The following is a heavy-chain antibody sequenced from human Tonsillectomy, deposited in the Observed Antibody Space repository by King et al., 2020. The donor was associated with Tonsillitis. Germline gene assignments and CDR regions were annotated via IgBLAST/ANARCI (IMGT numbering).Heavy chain of an antibody. CDR2: ISSRGSTI. CDR3: ARAYSSSWYCVDY. Sequence: VQLVESGGGLVQPGGSLRLSCAASGFTFSSYEMNWVRQAPGKGLEWVSYISSRGSTIYYADSVKGRFTISRDNAKNSLYLQMNSLRAEDTAVYYCARAYSSSWYCVDYWGQGTLVTVSS. V-gene: IGHV3-48*03. D-gene: IGHD6-13*01. CDR1: GFTFSSYE. J-gene: IGHJ4*02.